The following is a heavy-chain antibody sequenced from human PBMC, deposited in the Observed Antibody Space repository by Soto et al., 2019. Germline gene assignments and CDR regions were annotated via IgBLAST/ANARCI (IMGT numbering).Heavy chain of an antibody. D-gene: IGHD1-26*01. CDR3: VKAVGPTAPSSRIFDY. CDR1: GFTFSNCA. Sequence: LESGGDFVQPGGSLRLSCAASGFTFSNCAMSWVRQAPGKGLEWVSIISGDGGSIYYADSVKGRFTISRDNSRNTLSLQMSTLRADDTALYYCVKAVGPTAPSSRIFDYWGQGTLVTVSS. CDR2: ISGDGGSI. V-gene: IGHV3-23*01. J-gene: IGHJ4*02.